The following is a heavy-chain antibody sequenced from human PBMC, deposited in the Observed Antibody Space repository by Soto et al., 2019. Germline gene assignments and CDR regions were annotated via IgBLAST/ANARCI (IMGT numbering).Heavy chain of an antibody. J-gene: IGHJ4*02. V-gene: IGHV3-23*01. Sequence: EVQLLESGGGLVQPGGSLRLSCEASGFTFSTYAISWVRQAPGKGLEWVSTISATDGGTYYADSVKGRFTISRDNSKNTLYLQMNSLRAEDTAVYYCANGESSGWPAFAYCGQGTLVSVSS. CDR2: ISATDGGT. D-gene: IGHD6-19*01. CDR3: ANGESSGWPAFAY. CDR1: GFTFSTYA.